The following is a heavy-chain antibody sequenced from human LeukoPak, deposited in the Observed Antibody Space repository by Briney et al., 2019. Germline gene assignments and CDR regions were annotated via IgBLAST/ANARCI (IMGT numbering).Heavy chain of an antibody. V-gene: IGHV3-7*01. J-gene: IGHJ4*02. D-gene: IGHD3-16*01. Sequence: GGSLRLSCAASGFTFSRFRMSWVRQPPGKGLEWVANINQDGSENYYVDSVKGRFTVSTDNAKNSLYLQMTSLRAEDTAVYYCASSWGSAIDFWGQGTLVTVSS. CDR2: INQDGSEN. CDR1: GFTFSRFR. CDR3: ASSWGSAIDF.